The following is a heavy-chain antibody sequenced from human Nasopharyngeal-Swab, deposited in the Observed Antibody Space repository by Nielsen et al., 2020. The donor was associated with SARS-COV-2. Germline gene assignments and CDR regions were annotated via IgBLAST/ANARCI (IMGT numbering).Heavy chain of an antibody. V-gene: IGHV3-23*01. CDR1: GFTVSSTY. J-gene: IGHJ5*02. CDR3: VKDLAYDEVS. CDR2: INNRGDDT. D-gene: IGHD5-12*01. Sequence: GESLKISCAVSGFTVSSTYMSWVRQAPGKGLEWVSTINNRGDDTHYVDSVRGRFTVSRDNSKNTLYLQMNSLRGEDTAIYYCVKDLAYDEVSWGQGTLVTVSS.